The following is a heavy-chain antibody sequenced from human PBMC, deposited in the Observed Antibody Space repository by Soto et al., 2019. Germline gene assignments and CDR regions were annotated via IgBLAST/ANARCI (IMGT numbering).Heavy chain of an antibody. CDR1: GGSFSGYY. Sequence: SETLSLTCAVYGGSFSGYYWSWIRQPPGKGLEWIGEINHSGSTNYNPSLKSRVTISVDTSKNQFSLKLSSVTAADTAVYYCARGRRLYCSSTSCYSKPDELDAFDIWGQGTMVTVSS. CDR2: INHSGST. CDR3: ARGRRLYCSSTSCYSKPDELDAFDI. V-gene: IGHV4-34*01. J-gene: IGHJ3*02. D-gene: IGHD2-2*01.